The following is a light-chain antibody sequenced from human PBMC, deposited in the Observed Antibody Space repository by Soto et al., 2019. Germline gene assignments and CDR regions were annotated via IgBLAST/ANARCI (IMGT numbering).Light chain of an antibody. CDR3: QSYDSSLSGSDWV. CDR1: SSSIGAGYD. J-gene: IGLJ3*02. V-gene: IGLV1-40*01. Sequence: QSVLTQPPSVSGAPGQSVSISCTWISSSIGAGYDVHWYQQLPGTAPKLLIYANTNRPSGVPDRFSGSKSGTSASLAITGLQAEDEADYYCQSYDSSLSGSDWVFGGGTKVTVL. CDR2: ANT.